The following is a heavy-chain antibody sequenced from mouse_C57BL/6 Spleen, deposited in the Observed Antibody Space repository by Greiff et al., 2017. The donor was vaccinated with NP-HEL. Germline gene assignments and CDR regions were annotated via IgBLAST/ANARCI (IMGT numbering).Heavy chain of an antibody. Sequence: VKLQESGPGLVQPSQSLSITCTVSGFSLTSYGVHWVRQSPGKGLEWLGVIWSGGSTDYNAAFISRLSISKDNSKSQVFFKMNSLQADDTAIYYCASYEMAYWGQGTLVTVSA. CDR2: IWSGGST. D-gene: IGHD2-3*01. CDR1: GFSLTSYG. V-gene: IGHV2-2*01. CDR3: ASYEMAY. J-gene: IGHJ3*01.